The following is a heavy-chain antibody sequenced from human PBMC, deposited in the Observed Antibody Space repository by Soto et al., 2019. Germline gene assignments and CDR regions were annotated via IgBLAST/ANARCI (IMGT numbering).Heavy chain of an antibody. CDR3: ARVPNLYYAILTGYYYYYYGMDV. CDR1: GGSISSGGYY. V-gene: IGHV4-31*03. CDR2: IYYSGST. D-gene: IGHD3-9*01. J-gene: IGHJ6*02. Sequence: QVQLQESGPGLVKPSQTLSLTCTVSGGSISSGGYYWSWIRQHPGKGLEWSGYIYYSGSTYYNPSLKSRVTISVDTSKNQFSLKLSSVTAADTAVYYCARVPNLYYAILTGYYYYYYGMDVWGQGTTVTVSS.